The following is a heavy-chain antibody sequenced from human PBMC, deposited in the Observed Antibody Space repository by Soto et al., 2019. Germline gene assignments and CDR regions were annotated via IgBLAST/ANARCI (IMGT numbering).Heavy chain of an antibody. D-gene: IGHD6-19*01. CDR2: IYYSGST. CDR1: GGSISSSSYY. V-gene: IGHV4-39*01. J-gene: IGHJ4*02. CDR3: ARLPRPGIAVAGSGY. Sequence: QLQLQESGPGLVKPSETLSLTCTVSGGSISSSSYYWGWIRQPPGKGLEWIGSIYYSGSTYCNPSLKSRVTISVDTSKNQFSLKLSSVTAADTAVYYCARLPRPGIAVAGSGYWGQGTLVTVSS.